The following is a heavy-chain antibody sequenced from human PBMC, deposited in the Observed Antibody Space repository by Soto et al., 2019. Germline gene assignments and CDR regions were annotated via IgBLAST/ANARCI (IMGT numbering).Heavy chain of an antibody. CDR2: ISFDGSDP. Sequence: GGSLRLSCAASGFTFSTYGLHWVRQAPGKGLDWVSLISFDGSDPKYADSVRGRFTISRDNSKNTLYLQMNSLRAEDTAVYYCAKLSSGVATIYDYWGQGTLVTVSS. V-gene: IGHV3-30*02. CDR3: AKLSSGVATIYDY. CDR1: GFTFSTYG. D-gene: IGHD5-12*01. J-gene: IGHJ4*02.